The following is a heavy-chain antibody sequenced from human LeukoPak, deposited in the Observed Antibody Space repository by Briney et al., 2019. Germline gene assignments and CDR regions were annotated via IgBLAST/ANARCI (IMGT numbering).Heavy chain of an antibody. J-gene: IGHJ6*02. Sequence: GGSLRLSCSASGFTFSSYGMHWVRQAPGKGLEWVAVISYDGSNKYYADSVKGRFTISRDNSKNTLYLQMNSLRAEDTAVYYCAKVSVAVAGTYYYYYGMDVWGQGTTVTVSS. CDR2: ISYDGSNK. D-gene: IGHD6-19*01. V-gene: IGHV3-30*18. CDR1: GFTFSSYG. CDR3: AKVSVAVAGTYYYYYGMDV.